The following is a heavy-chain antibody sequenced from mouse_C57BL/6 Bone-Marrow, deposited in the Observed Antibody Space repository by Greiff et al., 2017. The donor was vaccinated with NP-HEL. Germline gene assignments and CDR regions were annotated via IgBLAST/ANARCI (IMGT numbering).Heavy chain of an antibody. CDR3: ARHDWDWYFDV. V-gene: IGHV5-6*01. CDR2: ISSGGSYT. CDR1: GFTFSSSG. J-gene: IGHJ1*03. D-gene: IGHD2-4*01. Sequence: EVMLVESGGDLVKPGGSLKLSCAASGFTFSSSGMSWVRQTPDKRLEWVATISSGGSYTYYPDSVKGRFTISRDNAKNTLYLQMSSLKSEDTAMYYCARHDWDWYFDVWGTGTTVTVSS.